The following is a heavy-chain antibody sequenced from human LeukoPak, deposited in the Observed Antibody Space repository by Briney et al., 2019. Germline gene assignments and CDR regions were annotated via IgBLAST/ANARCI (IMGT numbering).Heavy chain of an antibody. CDR2: ISGSGGST. J-gene: IGHJ4*02. Sequence: GGSLRLSCAASGFTFSSYAMSWVRQAPGKGLEWVSAISGSGGSTYYADSVKGRSTISRDNSKNTLYLQMNSLRAEDTAVYYCATYRQVLLPFESWGQGTLVTVSS. CDR1: GFTFSSYA. CDR3: ATYRQVLLPFES. V-gene: IGHV3-23*01. D-gene: IGHD2-8*02.